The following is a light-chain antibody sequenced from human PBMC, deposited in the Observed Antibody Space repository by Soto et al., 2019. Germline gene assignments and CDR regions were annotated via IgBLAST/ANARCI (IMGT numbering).Light chain of an antibody. J-gene: IGKJ4*01. Sequence: EIVMTQSPATLSVSPGERASLSCRATQSVSSSLAWYQQKPGQAPRLLIYGASTRATGIPARFSGSGSGTEITLTINSLQSEDFALYYCQQYNGWPLTFGGGTKVEI. CDR2: GAS. CDR3: QQYNGWPLT. V-gene: IGKV3D-15*01. CDR1: QSVSSS.